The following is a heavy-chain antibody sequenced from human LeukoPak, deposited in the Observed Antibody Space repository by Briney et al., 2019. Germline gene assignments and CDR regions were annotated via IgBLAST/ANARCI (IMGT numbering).Heavy chain of an antibody. CDR3: ARAWAIVVVTSIDY. V-gene: IGHV4-59*12. CDR2: IYYSGST. D-gene: IGHD3-22*01. CDR1: GGSISSYY. Sequence: SETLSLTCTVSGGSISSYYWSWIRQPPGKGLEWIGYIYYSGSTNYNPSLKSRVTISVDTSKNQFSLKLSSVTAADTAVYYCARAWAIVVVTSIDYWGQGTLVTVSS. J-gene: IGHJ4*02.